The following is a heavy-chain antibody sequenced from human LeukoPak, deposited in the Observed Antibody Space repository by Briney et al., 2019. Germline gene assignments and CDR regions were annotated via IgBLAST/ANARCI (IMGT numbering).Heavy chain of an antibody. D-gene: IGHD6-19*01. V-gene: IGHV1-46*01. CDR3: ARGEAVAGTFYFDY. Sequence: ASVQVSCKASGNTFPRYYLHWLRQAAARGLAWMGTSEPSGGSTSYAQKLQGRVPMTRDTSTSTVYMELSSLRSEDTAVYYCARGEAVAGTFYFDYWGQGTLVTVSS. CDR2: SEPSGGST. J-gene: IGHJ4*02. CDR1: GNTFPRYY.